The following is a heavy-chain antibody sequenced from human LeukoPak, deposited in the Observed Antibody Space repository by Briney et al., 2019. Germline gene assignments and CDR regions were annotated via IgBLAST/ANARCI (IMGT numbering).Heavy chain of an antibody. CDR2: IYDSGST. V-gene: IGHV4-59*01. D-gene: IGHD1-26*01. CDR3: ARTYSGRSYYFDC. CDR1: GGSISSFH. J-gene: IGHJ4*02. Sequence: SETLSLTCTVSGGSISSFHWSWSRQPPGKGLEHIGNIYDSGSTYYNPSLKSRVTISVDTSKNQFSLKLSSVTAADTAVYYCARTYSGRSYYFDCWGQGTLVTVSS.